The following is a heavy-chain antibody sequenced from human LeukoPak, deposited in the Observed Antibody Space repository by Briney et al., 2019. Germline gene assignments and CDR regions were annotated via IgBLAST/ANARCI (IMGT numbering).Heavy chain of an antibody. CDR2: ISWNSANI. CDR3: TKTLFGSGSPNAFDI. CDR1: GLTFDDYA. Sequence: GGSLRLSCAASGLTFDDYAMNWVRRAPGKGLTWVSGISWNSANIGYADSVKGRFTISRDNAKNSLYLQMDSLRAEDTAFYYCTKTLFGSGSPNAFDIWGQGTMVTVSS. V-gene: IGHV3-9*01. D-gene: IGHD3-10*01. J-gene: IGHJ3*02.